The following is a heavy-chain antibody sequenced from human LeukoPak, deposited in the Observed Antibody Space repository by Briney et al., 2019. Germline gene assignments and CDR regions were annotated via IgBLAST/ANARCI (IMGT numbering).Heavy chain of an antibody. CDR3: VRGTPYCSSASCYNY. Sequence: GASVKVSCKASGCDFSSFDVNWVRQAPGQGLEWMGWVNPNSGNSGYAQKLQGRVTMTRNTSINTAYMELINLQSDDTAVYYCVRGTPYCSSASCYNYWGQGSLVTVSS. CDR1: GCDFSSFD. D-gene: IGHD2-2*02. V-gene: IGHV1-8*01. CDR2: VNPNSGNS. J-gene: IGHJ4*02.